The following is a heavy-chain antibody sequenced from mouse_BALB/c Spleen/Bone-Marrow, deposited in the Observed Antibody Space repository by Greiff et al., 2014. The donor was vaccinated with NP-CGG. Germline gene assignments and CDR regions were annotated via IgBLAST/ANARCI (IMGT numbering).Heavy chain of an antibody. CDR1: GYIFINYN. J-gene: IGHJ2*01. D-gene: IGHD4-1*01. CDR3: VRSNWDGGSYFDY. V-gene: IGHV1-12*01. Sequence: SGAELMKPGASVKMSCKASGYIFINYNMHWVKQTPGQGLEWIGTIYPGNGDTSYNQKFKGKASLTADKSSSTAYMQLSSLTSEDSAVYYCVRSNWDGGSYFDYWGQGTTLTVSS. CDR2: IYPGNGDT.